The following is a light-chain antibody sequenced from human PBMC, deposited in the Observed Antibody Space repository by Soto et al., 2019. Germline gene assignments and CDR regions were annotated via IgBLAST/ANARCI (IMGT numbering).Light chain of an antibody. CDR1: QSVLYSSHNKNY. CDR3: QEDYGSLPHT. Sequence: IGRSKTQETLAVYLGERATINCKSSQSVLYSSHNKNYLAWYQQKPGQPPKLLIYWASTRESGVPDRFSGSGSGTDFTLTISSLHAEDVGVCYWQEDYGSLPHTF. V-gene: IGKV4-1*01. CDR2: WAS. J-gene: IGKJ2*01.